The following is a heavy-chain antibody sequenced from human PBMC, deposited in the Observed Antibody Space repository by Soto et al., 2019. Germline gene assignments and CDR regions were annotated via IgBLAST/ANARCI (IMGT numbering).Heavy chain of an antibody. CDR1: GYSFTTXW. Sequence: GESLKISXKGSGYSFTTXWVXXVRQKPGKGLEWMGIINPADSDTSYSPSFQGHVTISADRSISTAYLQLSSLKASDTALYYCARHEQXXXXXYGMEVWGQGTTVTVSS. CDR3: ARHEQXXXXXYGMEV. CDR2: INPADSDT. J-gene: IGHJ6*02. V-gene: IGHV5-51*01.